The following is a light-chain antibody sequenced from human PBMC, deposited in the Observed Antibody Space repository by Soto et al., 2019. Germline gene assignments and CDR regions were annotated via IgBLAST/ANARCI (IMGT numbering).Light chain of an antibody. CDR3: QQYYSIPQT. CDR2: WAS. Sequence: DFVMTKSPDSLAVSLGERATINCKSSQSVLYSSNNKNYLAWYQQKPGQPPKLLIYWASTRESGVPDRFSGSGSGTDFTLTISSLQAEDVAVYYCQQYYSIPQTFGQGTKVEIK. V-gene: IGKV4-1*01. CDR1: QSVLYSSNNKNY. J-gene: IGKJ1*01.